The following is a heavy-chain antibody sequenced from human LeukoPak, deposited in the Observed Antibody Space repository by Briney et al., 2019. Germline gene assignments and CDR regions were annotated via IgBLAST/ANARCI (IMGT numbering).Heavy chain of an antibody. J-gene: IGHJ3*02. V-gene: IGHV4-61*02. CDR3: ARDGRGSSGYYHDAFDI. CDR2: IYTSGST. CDR1: GGSISSGSYY. Sequence: SETLSLTCTVSGGSISSGSYYWSWIRQPAGKGLEWIGRIYTSGSTNYNPSFKSRVTISVDTSKNQFSLKLSSVTAADTAVYYCARDGRGSSGYYHDAFDIWGQGTMVTVSS. D-gene: IGHD3-22*01.